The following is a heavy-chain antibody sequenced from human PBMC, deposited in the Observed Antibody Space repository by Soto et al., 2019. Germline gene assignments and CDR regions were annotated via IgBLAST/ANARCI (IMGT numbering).Heavy chain of an antibody. CDR1: GFTVSSTNY. CDR3: HGYGY. Sequence: ESGGSLIQPGGSLRLSCVVSGFTVSSTNYMSWVRQAPGKGLEWVSVIYPGDTTFYADSVKVRFTISRDNSKNTLYLQMNSLRAEDTAVYYCHGYGYWGQGTLVTVSS. CDR2: IYPGDTT. V-gene: IGHV3-53*01. D-gene: IGHD5-12*01. J-gene: IGHJ4*02.